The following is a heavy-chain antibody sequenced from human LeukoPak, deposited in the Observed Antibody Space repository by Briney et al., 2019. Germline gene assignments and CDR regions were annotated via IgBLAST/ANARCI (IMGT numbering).Heavy chain of an antibody. D-gene: IGHD2-2*01. J-gene: IGHJ4*02. CDR1: GGSISSGDYY. V-gene: IGHV4-30-4*08. CDR2: IYYSGST. Sequence: PSQTLSLTCTVSGGSISSGDYYWSWIRRPPGKGLEWIGYIYYSGSTYYNPSLKSRVTISVDTSKNQFSLKLSSVTAADTAVYYCARDACSSTSCRYDYWGQGTLVTVSS. CDR3: ARDACSSTSCRYDY.